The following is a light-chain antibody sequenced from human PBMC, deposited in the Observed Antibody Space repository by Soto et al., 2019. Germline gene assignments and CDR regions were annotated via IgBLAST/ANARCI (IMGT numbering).Light chain of an antibody. CDR2: DAS. CDR3: QQSYRTPYT. V-gene: IGKV1-39*01. J-gene: IGKJ2*01. Sequence: DIQMTQSPSSLSASVGDRVTITCRASQGISSYLVWYQQRQGRAPKLLIYDASSLLSGVPSRFSGSGSGTDFTLTISTLQPEDFATYYCQQSYRTPYTFGQGTKLE. CDR1: QGISSY.